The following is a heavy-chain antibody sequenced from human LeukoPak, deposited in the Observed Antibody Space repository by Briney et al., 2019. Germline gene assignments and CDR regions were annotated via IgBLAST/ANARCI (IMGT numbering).Heavy chain of an antibody. V-gene: IGHV4-4*09. CDR1: GGSISSYY. CDR2: IYTSGST. J-gene: IGHJ6*03. Sequence: TSETLSLTCTVSGGSISSYYWSWIRQPPGKGLKWIGYIYTSGSTNYNPSLKSRVTISVDTSKNQFSLKLSSVTAADTAVYYCARHNLYYYYYYMDVWGKGTTFTVSS. CDR3: ARHNLYYYYYYMDV.